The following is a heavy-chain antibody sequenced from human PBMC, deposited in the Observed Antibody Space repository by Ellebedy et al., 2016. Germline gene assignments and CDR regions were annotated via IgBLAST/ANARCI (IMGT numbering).Heavy chain of an antibody. D-gene: IGHD3-22*01. V-gene: IGHV3-23*01. Sequence: GGSLRLXXAASGFTFSSYTITWVRQAPGKGLEWVSAISGSGSNTRYADSVKGRFTISRDNSKNTVFLQMNSLRAEDTAIYYCAQVYSLYPETPPYFDRPFNYWGQGTLVTVSS. CDR1: GFTFSSYT. CDR3: AQVYSLYPETPPYFDRPFNY. CDR2: ISGSGSNT. J-gene: IGHJ4*02.